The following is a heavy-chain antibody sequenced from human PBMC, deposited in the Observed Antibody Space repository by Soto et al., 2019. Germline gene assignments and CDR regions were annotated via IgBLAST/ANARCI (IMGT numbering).Heavy chain of an antibody. CDR3: AKDYGIAGYSYGYFYYGMDV. D-gene: IGHD5-18*01. V-gene: IGHV3-30*18. CDR1: GFTFSSYG. CDR2: ISYDGSNK. J-gene: IGHJ6*02. Sequence: WGSLRLSCAASGFTFSSYGMHWVRQAPGKGLEWVAVISYDGSNKYYADSVKGRFTISRDNSKNTLYLQMNSLRAEDTAVYYCAKDYGIAGYSYGYFYYGMDVWGQGTTVTVSS.